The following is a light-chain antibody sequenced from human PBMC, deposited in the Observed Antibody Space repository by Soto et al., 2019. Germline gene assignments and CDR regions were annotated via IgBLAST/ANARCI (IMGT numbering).Light chain of an antibody. CDR2: ANI. CDR3: QSYDSSPSGYV. Sequence: QSVLTNPPSLSGAPGQRVTISCTGSGSNIGAGYDVHWYQQLPGTAPKLLIFANINRPSGVPDRFSGSKSGTSASLAITGLRAEDEADYYCQSYDSSPSGYVFGTGTKVTVL. J-gene: IGLJ1*01. CDR1: GSNIGAGYD. V-gene: IGLV1-40*01.